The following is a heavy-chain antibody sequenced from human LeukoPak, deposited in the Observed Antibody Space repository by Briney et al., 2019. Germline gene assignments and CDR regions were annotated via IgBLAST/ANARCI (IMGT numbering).Heavy chain of an antibody. V-gene: IGHV3-33*01. J-gene: IGHJ4*02. CDR1: RFTFRNYG. CDR3: ARDRGWPAGHFDL. D-gene: IGHD2-15*01. Sequence: GGSLRLSCAASRFTFRNYGMHWVRQAPGKGLEWVTVIWYDGSNQYYVDSVKGRFTVSRDNSKSTLYLQLNSLRAEDTAIYYCARDRGWPAGHFDLWGQGTLVTVSS. CDR2: IWYDGSNQ.